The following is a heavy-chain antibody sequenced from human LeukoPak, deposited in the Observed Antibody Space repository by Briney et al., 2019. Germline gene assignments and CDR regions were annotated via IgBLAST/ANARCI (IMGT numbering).Heavy chain of an antibody. J-gene: IGHJ3*02. V-gene: IGHV1-69*13. D-gene: IGHD3-10*01. CDR3: ASIYPGDAFDI. CDR2: IIPIFGTA. Sequence: ASVKVSCKASGGTFSSYAISWVRQAPGQRLEWMGGIIPIFGTANYAQKFQGRVTITADESTSTAYMELSSLRSEDTAVYYCASIYPGDAFDIWGQGTMVTVSS. CDR1: GGTFSSYA.